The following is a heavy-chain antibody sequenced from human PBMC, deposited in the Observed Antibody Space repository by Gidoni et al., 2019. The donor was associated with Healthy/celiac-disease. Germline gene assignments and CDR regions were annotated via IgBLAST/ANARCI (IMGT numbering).Heavy chain of an antibody. J-gene: IGHJ6*03. CDR1: GFTFSSYA. D-gene: IGHD3-22*01. CDR2: ISYDGSNK. V-gene: IGHV3-30-3*01. CDR3: AREIGYYDSSGYYYVAYYYMDV. Sequence: QVQLVESGGGVVQPGRSLRLSCAASGFTFSSYAMHWVRQAPGKGLEWVAVISYDGSNKYYADSVKGRFTISRDNSKNTLFLQMNSLRAEDTAVYYCAREIGYYDSSGYYYVAYYYMDVWGKGTTVTVSS.